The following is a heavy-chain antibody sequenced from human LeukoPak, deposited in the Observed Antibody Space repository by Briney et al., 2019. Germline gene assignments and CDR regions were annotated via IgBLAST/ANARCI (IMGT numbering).Heavy chain of an antibody. D-gene: IGHD2-8*01. Sequence: ASVEVSCKASGYTFTSYYMHWVRQAPGQGLEWMGVINPSGGSTSYAQKFQGRVTMTRDTSTSTVYMELSSLRSEDTAVYYCARDPYCTNGVCYGIYYYGMDVWGQGTTVTVSS. CDR3: ARDPYCTNGVCYGIYYYGMDV. CDR2: INPSGGST. V-gene: IGHV1-46*01. J-gene: IGHJ6*02. CDR1: GYTFTSYY.